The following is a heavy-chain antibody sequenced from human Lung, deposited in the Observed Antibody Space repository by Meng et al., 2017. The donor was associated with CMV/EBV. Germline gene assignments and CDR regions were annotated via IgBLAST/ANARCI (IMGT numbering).Heavy chain of an antibody. J-gene: IGHJ6*02. D-gene: IGHD2-2*01. CDR3: ARADIVVVPAASGDAYYYYGMDV. V-gene: IGHV1-69*05. CDR2: IIPIFGTA. Sequence: SXXVSXKASGGTFSSYAISWVRQAPGQGLEWMGGIIPIFGTANYAQKFQGRVTITTDESTSTAYMELSSLRSEDTAVYYCARADIVVVPAASGDAYYYYGMDVWXQGTTVTVSS. CDR1: GGTFSSYA.